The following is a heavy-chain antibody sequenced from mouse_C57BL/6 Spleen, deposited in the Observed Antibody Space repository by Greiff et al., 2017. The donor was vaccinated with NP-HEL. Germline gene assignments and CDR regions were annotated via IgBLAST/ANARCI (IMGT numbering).Heavy chain of an antibody. CDR2: INPGSGGT. Sequence: VQLQQSGAELVRPGTSVKLSCKASGYAFTNYLIDWVKQRPGQGLEWIGVINPGSGGTNYTEKFKGKATLTADKSSSTAYMQLSSLTSEDSAGYFYASSSYGRSYYWGQGTTLTVSS. CDR1: GYAFTNYL. J-gene: IGHJ2*01. D-gene: IGHD1-1*01. CDR3: ASSSYGRSYY. V-gene: IGHV1-54*01.